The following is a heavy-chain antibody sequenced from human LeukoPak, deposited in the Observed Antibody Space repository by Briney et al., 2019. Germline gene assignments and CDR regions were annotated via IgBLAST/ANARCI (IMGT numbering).Heavy chain of an antibody. D-gene: IGHD3-9*01. CDR1: GFTLSSYA. V-gene: IGHV3-30-3*01. CDR2: ISEDATNK. CDR3: ARSMRGYAILTGYFDY. J-gene: IGHJ4*02. Sequence: GGSLRLSCAASGFTLSSYAMQWVRQAPGKGPEWVSGISEDATNKYHADSVKGRFTISRDNSKNTLHLQMDSLRPEDTAVYYCARSMRGYAILTGYFDYWGQGTLVTVSS.